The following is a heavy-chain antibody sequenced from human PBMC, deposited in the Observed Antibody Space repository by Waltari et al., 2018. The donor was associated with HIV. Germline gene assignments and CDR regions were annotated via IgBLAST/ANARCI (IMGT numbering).Heavy chain of an antibody. CDR1: VFTFSSTY. CDR3: ARDPRSSGYYGMDV. CDR2: IYSGGSR. J-gene: IGHJ6*02. D-gene: IGHD1-26*01. V-gene: IGHV3-53*01. Sequence: EVQLVGSGGGLIEPGGSLRVSWQASVFTFSSTYMRWVRQAPGKRLEWVSVIYSGGSRDYADSVKGRFIISRDNSKNTVSLHMNSLRAEDTAVYYCARDPRSSGYYGMDVWGQGIKVTVSS.